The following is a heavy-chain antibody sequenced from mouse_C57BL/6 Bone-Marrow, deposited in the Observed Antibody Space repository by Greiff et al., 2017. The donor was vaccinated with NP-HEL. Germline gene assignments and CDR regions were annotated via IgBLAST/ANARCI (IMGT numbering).Heavy chain of an antibody. V-gene: IGHV1-15*01. Sequence: QVQLQQSGAELVRPGASVTLSCKASGYTFTDYEMHWVKRTPVHGLEWIGAIDPETGGTAYNQKFKGKAILTADKSSSTAYMELRSLTSEDSAVYYCTRGTSNRLLQFPYYFDYWGQGTTLTVSS. J-gene: IGHJ2*01. CDR3: TRGTSNRLLQFPYYFDY. CDR1: GYTFTDYE. D-gene: IGHD2-12*01. CDR2: IDPETGGT.